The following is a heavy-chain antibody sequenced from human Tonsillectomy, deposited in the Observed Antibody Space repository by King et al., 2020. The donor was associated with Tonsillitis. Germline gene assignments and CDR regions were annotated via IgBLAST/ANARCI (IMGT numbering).Heavy chain of an antibody. J-gene: IGHJ4*02. CDR2: ISWNSTSI. D-gene: IGHD6-19*01. CDR1: GFTFDDFA. V-gene: IGHV3-9*01. Sequence: VQLVESGGGLVQPGRSLRLSCEASGFTFDDFAMHWVRQGPGKGLEWVAGISWNSTSINYAGSVKGRFTISRDNAKNSLYLQMNSLRAEDTAFYYCAKAWYNSGWCVGFDFWGPGTLVTVSS. CDR3: AKAWYNSGWCVGFDF.